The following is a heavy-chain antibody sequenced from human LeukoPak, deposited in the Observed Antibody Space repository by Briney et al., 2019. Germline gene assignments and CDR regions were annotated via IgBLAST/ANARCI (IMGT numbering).Heavy chain of an antibody. CDR1: GFTFRSYA. Sequence: GGSLRLSCAASGFTFRSYAMQWVRQAPGKGLEWVSYITYNSGTIFYADSVKGRFTISRDNAKDSLYLQMSSLRDEDTAVYYCARDSGYSYADDYGGQGTLVTVSP. V-gene: IGHV3-48*02. D-gene: IGHD5-18*01. CDR2: ITYNSGTI. J-gene: IGHJ4*02. CDR3: ARDSGYSYADDY.